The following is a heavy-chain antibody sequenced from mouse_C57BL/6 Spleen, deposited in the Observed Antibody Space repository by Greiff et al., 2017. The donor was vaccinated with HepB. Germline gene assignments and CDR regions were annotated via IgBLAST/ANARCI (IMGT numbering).Heavy chain of an antibody. Sequence: ESGPGLVKPSQSLSLTCSVTGYSITSGYYWNWIRQFPGNKLEWMGYISYDGSNNYNPSLKNRISITRDTSKNQFFLKLNSVTTEDTATYYCARGDYSNYGAMDYWGQGTSVTVSS. CDR2: ISYDGSN. V-gene: IGHV3-6*01. CDR3: ARGDYSNYGAMDY. J-gene: IGHJ4*01. CDR1: GYSITSGYY. D-gene: IGHD2-5*01.